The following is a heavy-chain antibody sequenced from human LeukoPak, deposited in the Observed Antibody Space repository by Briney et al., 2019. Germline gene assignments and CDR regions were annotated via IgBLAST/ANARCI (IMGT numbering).Heavy chain of an antibody. Sequence: ASVKVSCKPSGYTFPNFCIYWVRQAPGQGLKWMGWISGYNGNTNHAQKLQGRVTMTTDTSTSTAYMELTSLRSDDTAVYYCARESYSNYFFDFWGQGTLVTVSS. CDR3: ARESYSNYFFDF. D-gene: IGHD4-11*01. CDR1: GYTFPNFC. CDR2: ISGYNGNT. J-gene: IGHJ4*02. V-gene: IGHV1-18*01.